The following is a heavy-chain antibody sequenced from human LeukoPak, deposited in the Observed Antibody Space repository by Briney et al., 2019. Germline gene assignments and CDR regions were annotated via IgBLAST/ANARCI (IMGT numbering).Heavy chain of an antibody. J-gene: IGHJ6*03. V-gene: IGHV1-2*02. D-gene: IGHD2-15*01. CDR3: ARRGSDCSGGSCYSSYYMDV. CDR2: INPNSGGT. Sequence: GASVTVSCKSSGYTFTGYYMHWVRQAPGQGLEWMGWINPNSGGTNYAQKLQGRVTMTTDTSTSTAYMELRSLRSDDTAVDYCARRGSDCSGGSCYSSYYMDVWGKGTTVTISS. CDR1: GYTFTGYY.